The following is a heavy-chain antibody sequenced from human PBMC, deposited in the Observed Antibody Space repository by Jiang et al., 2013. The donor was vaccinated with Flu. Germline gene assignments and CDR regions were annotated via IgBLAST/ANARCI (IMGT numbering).Heavy chain of an antibody. J-gene: IGHJ5*02. Sequence: GAEVKKPGASVKVSCKASGYTFTDYPMHWVRQAPGQRLEWMGWINGGNGNTEYSQKFQGRVTITRDTSASTAYMELSSLRSEDTAVYYCVKTRTVVSPDWFDPWGQGTLVTVSS. CDR1: GYTFTDYP. CDR2: INGGNGNT. CDR3: VKTRTVVSPDWFDP. D-gene: IGHD4-23*01. V-gene: IGHV1-3*01.